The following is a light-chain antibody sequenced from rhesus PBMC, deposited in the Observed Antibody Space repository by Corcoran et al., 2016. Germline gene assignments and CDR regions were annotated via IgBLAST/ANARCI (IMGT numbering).Light chain of an antibody. CDR2: SAY. V-gene: IGKV3-40*03. Sequence: EIVMTQSPATLSLSPGETATLSCRASESVGSYLAWYQQKPGQAPKLFGHSAYFRATGIPDRFSGSGSKTEFTLTISSLEPEDVGVYHCQQYNDLLPTFGGGTKVELK. CDR1: ESVGSY. CDR3: QQYNDLLPT. J-gene: IGKJ4*01.